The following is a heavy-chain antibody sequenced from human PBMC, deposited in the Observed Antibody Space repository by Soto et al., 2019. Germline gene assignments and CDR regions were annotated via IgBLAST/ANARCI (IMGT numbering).Heavy chain of an antibody. J-gene: IGHJ6*02. CDR3: ASQTTVTSYYGMDV. Sequence: PGESLKISCKGSGYSFTSYWISWVRQMPGKGLEWMGRIDPSDSYTNYSPSFQGHVTISADKSISTAYLQWSSLKASDTAMYYCASQTTVTSYYGMDVWGQGTTVTVSS. CDR1: GYSFTSYW. CDR2: IDPSDSYT. V-gene: IGHV5-10-1*01. D-gene: IGHD4-4*01.